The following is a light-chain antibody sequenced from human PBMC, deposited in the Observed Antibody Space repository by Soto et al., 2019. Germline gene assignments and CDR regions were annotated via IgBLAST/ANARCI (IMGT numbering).Light chain of an antibody. V-gene: IGLV2-14*03. J-gene: IGLJ1*01. CDR2: DVT. CDR1: SSDVGGFNY. Sequence: QSVLTQPASVSGSPGQSITISCTGTSSDVGGFNYVSWYQQHPGKAPKLMIYDVTNRPSGVSYRFSGSKSGNTASLTISGLQADDEADYYCNSYTNSSTYVFATGTEVAGL. CDR3: NSYTNSSTYV.